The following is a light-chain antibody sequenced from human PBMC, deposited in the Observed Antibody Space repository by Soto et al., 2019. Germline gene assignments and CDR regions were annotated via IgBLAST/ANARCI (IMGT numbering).Light chain of an antibody. Sequence: EIVLTQSPGTLSLSPGERATLSCRASQSVSSRYLAWYQQKPGQAPRLLIYGASNRATGIPDRFSGSGSGTDFTLTISRLEPEDFAVYFCQQYGNSPPFTFGQGTKVDIK. CDR3: QQYGNSPPFT. J-gene: IGKJ2*01. CDR1: QSVSSRY. CDR2: GAS. V-gene: IGKV3-20*01.